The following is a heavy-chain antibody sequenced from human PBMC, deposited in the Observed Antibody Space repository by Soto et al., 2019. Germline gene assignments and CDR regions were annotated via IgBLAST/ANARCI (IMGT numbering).Heavy chain of an antibody. CDR2: VSFDGRDE. CDR1: GFTLRNHG. J-gene: IGHJ2*01. D-gene: IGHD3-22*01. V-gene: IGHV3-30*18. Sequence: QVQLVESGGGVVQPGRSLRLSCAVSGFTLRNHGMHWVRQSPGKGLEWVAVVSFDGRDEYYANSVKGRFTVSRDNSRNTVYLQMNSLKDEDTAVCYCAKLCRSLGFGSMRYFDSSDSDWYLDLWGRGTLVTVSS. CDR3: AKLCRSLGFGSMRYFDSSDSDWYLDL.